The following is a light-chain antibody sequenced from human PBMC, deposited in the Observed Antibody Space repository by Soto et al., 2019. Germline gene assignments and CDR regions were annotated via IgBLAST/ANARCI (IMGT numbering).Light chain of an antibody. V-gene: IGKV1-5*01. CDR2: DAS. CDR3: QQYDGN. CDR1: QNINRW. Sequence: DIQMTQSPSTLATSVGNRVTITCRASQNINRWLAWYQQKPGKAPKVLIYDASSLESGVPSRFSGSGSGSEFTLTITSLQPDDFATYYCQQYDGNFGPGTTVDFK. J-gene: IGKJ3*01.